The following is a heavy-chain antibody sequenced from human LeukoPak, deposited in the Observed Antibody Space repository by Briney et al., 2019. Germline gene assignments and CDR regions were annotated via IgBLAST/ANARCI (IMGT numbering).Heavy chain of an antibody. CDR2: IKQDGSEK. J-gene: IGHJ5*02. V-gene: IGHV3-7*01. Sequence: GGSLRLSCAASGFTFSSYWMSWVRQAPGKGLERVANIKQDGSEKYYVDSVKGRFTISRDNAKNSLYLQMNSLRAEDTAVYYCARESSGVVVPAAIIWFDPWGQGTLVTVSS. CDR3: ARESSGVVVPAAIIWFDP. CDR1: GFTFSSYW. D-gene: IGHD2-2*01.